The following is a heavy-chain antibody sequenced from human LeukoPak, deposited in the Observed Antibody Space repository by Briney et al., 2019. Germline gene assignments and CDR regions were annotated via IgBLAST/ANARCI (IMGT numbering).Heavy chain of an antibody. CDR3: ARGMDPGDY. CDR2: ISSSSSYI. J-gene: IGHJ4*02. Sequence: GGSLRLSCAASGFTFSSYSMNWVRQAPGKGLEWVSSISSSSSYIYYAESVKGRFTISRDNAKNSLYLQMNSLRAEDTAVYYCARGMDPGDYWGQGTLVTVSS. V-gene: IGHV3-21*01. CDR1: GFTFSSYS. D-gene: IGHD2-2*03.